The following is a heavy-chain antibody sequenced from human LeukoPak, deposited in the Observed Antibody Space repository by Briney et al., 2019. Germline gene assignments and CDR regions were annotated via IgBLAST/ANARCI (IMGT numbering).Heavy chain of an antibody. J-gene: IGHJ4*02. Sequence: GESLRLSCAASGFTVSTNYMSWVRQAPGKGLEWVSVIYSSGSTYYTDSVKGRFTISRDNSKNTLYLQMNSLRVEDTAVYYCVRGPPQMMVPIYWGQGTLVTVSS. D-gene: IGHD3-22*01. CDR3: VRGPPQMMVPIY. CDR2: IYSSGST. V-gene: IGHV3-66*01. CDR1: GFTVSTNY.